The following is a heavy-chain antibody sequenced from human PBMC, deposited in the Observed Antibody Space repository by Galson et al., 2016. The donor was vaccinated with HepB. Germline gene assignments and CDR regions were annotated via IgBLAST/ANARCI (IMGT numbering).Heavy chain of an antibody. Sequence: SLRLSCAASGFTFRNSIIHWVRQAPGKGLEWVAFVSYDGVSKYYADSVKGRFTISRDNSNYTAHLQMNSLTTEDTAVYYCATSVISRPSSPTDHWGQGTLLIVSS. D-gene: IGHD2/OR15-2a*01. J-gene: IGHJ4*02. CDR3: ATSVISRPSSPTDH. CDR1: GFTFRNSI. CDR2: VSYDGVSK. V-gene: IGHV3-30-3*01.